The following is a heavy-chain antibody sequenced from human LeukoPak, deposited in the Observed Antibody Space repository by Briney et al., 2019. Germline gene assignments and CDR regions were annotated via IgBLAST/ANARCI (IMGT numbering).Heavy chain of an antibody. CDR2: FDPEDGET. J-gene: IGHJ4*02. CDR1: GYTLTELS. CDR3: ATTRADYDILTGSQYYFDY. Sequence: ASVKVSCKVSGYTLTELSMHWVRQAPGKGLEWMGGFDPEDGETIYAQKFQGRVTMTEDTSTDTAYMELSSLRSEDTAVYYCATTRADYDILTGSQYYFDYWGQGTLVTVSS. D-gene: IGHD3-9*01. V-gene: IGHV1-24*01.